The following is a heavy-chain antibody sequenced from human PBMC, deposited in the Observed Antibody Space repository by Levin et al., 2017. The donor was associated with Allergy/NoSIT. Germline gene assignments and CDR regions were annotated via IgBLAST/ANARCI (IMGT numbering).Heavy chain of an antibody. CDR3: ARRFAASSNWDFDY. V-gene: IGHV4-39*02. Sequence: ESLKISCTVSGGSIGSTSYYWGWIRQSPGKGLEWIGSIYYTGNTYYNPSLKSRVTISIDTSMNHFSLKLTSVTATDTALYYCARRFAASSNWDFDYWVRGTLVTVSS. CDR1: GGSIGSTSYY. CDR2: IYYTGNT. J-gene: IGHJ4*02. D-gene: IGHD4-11*01.